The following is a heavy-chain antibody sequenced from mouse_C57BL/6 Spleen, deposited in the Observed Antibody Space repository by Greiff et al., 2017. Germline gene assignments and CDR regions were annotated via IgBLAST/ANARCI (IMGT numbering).Heavy chain of an antibody. CDR3: TKTGTTAFFDY. CDR2: IDPSDSYT. D-gene: IGHD4-1*01. J-gene: IGHJ2*01. V-gene: IGHV1-69*01. Sequence: QVQLQQPGAELVMPGASVKLSCKASGYTFTSYWMHWVKQRPGQGLEWIGEIDPSDSYTNYNQKFQGKSTLTVDKSSSTAYMQLSSLTSEDSAVYYCTKTGTTAFFDYWGQGTTLTVSS. CDR1: GYTFTSYW.